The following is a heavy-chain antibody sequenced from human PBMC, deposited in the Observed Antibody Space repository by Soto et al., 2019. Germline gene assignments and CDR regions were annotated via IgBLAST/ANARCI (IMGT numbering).Heavy chain of an antibody. CDR3: ARVGSYYDFWSGYYPGRSEEYYYYYMDV. Sequence: GASLRLSCPASGFTFSSYSLNWVRQAPGKGLEWVSSISSSSSYIYYADSVKGRFTISRDNAKNPLYLQMNSLRAEDTAVYYCARVGSYYDFWSGYYPGRSEEYYYYYMDVWGKGTTVTVSS. J-gene: IGHJ6*03. CDR2: ISSSSSYI. D-gene: IGHD3-3*01. V-gene: IGHV3-21*01. CDR1: GFTFSSYS.